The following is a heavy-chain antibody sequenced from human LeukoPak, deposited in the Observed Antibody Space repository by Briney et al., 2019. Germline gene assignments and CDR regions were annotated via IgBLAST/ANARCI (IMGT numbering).Heavy chain of an antibody. D-gene: IGHD4-23*01. J-gene: IGHJ5*02. CDR1: GGSFSGYY. V-gene: IGHV4-34*01. Sequence: SETLSLTCAVYGGSFSGYYWSWIRQPPGKGLEWIGEINHSGSTNYNPSLKSRVTISVDTSKNQFSLKLSSVTAADTAVYYCARGPRWQRKFDPWGQGTLVTVSS. CDR3: ARGPRWQRKFDP. CDR2: INHSGST.